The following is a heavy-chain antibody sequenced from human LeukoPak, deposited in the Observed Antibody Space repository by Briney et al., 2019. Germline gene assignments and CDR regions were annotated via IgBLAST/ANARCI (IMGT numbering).Heavy chain of an antibody. V-gene: IGHV4-39*01. J-gene: IGHJ4*02. CDR1: GGSISSSSYY. CDR3: ASSHFISYDSSGYYDY. CDR2: IYYSGST. D-gene: IGHD3-22*01. Sequence: PSETLSLTCTVSGGSISSSSYYWGWIRQPPGKGLEWIGSIYYSGSTYYNPSLKSRVTISVDTSKNQFSLKLSSVTAADTAVYYCASSHFISYDSSGYYDYWGQGTLVTVSS.